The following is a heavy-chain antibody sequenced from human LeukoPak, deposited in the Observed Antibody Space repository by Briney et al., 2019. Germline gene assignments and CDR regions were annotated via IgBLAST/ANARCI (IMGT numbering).Heavy chain of an antibody. V-gene: IGHV5-51*01. J-gene: IGHJ4*02. CDR1: GYTFTSNW. CDR2: IYPGDSDT. Sequence: GESLKISCKGSGYTFTSNWIAWVRQMPGKGLEWMGIIYPGDSDTRYSPSFQGQVTISADKSISTAYLQWSSLKASDTAMYYCARQAVDIVATIEGIFDYWGQGTLVTVSS. D-gene: IGHD5-12*01. CDR3: ARQAVDIVATIEGIFDY.